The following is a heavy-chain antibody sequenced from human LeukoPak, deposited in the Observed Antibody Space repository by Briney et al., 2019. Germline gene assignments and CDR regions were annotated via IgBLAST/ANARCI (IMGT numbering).Heavy chain of an antibody. CDR2: ISYDGSNK. Sequence: GGSLRLSCAASGFTFSSYAMHWVRQAPGKGLEWVAVISYDGSNKYYADSVKGRFTISRDNSENTLYLQMNSLRAEDTAVYYCARVGKAAAGLDYWGQGTLVTVSS. CDR1: GFTFSSYA. CDR3: ARVGKAAAGLDY. D-gene: IGHD6-13*01. V-gene: IGHV3-30-3*01. J-gene: IGHJ4*02.